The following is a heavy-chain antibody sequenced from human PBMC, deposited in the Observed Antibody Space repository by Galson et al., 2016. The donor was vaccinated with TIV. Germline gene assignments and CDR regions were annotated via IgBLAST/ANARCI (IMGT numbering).Heavy chain of an antibody. V-gene: IGHV3-30*04. D-gene: IGHD1-1*01. CDR3: ARVSASYNVDY. Sequence: SLRLSCAASGFTFSSYGLHWVRQAPGKGLEWVAFITYDGSEINYADSVKGRFTISRDKSKNTLYLQMNSLRHEDTAGYFCARVSASYNVDYWGQGTLVTVSS. CDR2: ITYDGSEI. CDR1: GFTFSSYG. J-gene: IGHJ4*02.